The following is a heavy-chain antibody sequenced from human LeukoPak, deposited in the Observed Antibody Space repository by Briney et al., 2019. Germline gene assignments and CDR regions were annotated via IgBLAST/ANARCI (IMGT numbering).Heavy chain of an antibody. J-gene: IGHJ4*02. D-gene: IGHD3-22*01. V-gene: IGHV3-23*01. CDR1: GFTFSSYA. CDR3: AKDYDSSGYYYVFFDY. CDR2: ISGSGGST. Sequence: GGSLRLSCAASGFTFSSYAMSLVRQAPGKGLEWVSAISGSGGSTYYADSVKGRFTISRDNSKNTLYLQMNSLRAEDTAVYYCAKDYDSSGYYYVFFDYWGQGTLVTVSS.